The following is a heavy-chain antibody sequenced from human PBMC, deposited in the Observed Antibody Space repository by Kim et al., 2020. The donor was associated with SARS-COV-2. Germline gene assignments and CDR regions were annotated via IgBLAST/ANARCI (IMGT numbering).Heavy chain of an antibody. D-gene: IGHD3-22*01. V-gene: IGHV3-23*01. Sequence: GGSLRLSCAASGFTFSSYAMSWVRQAPGKGLEWVSAISGSGGSTYYADSVKGRFTISRDNSKNTLYLQMNSLRAEDTAVYYCARAKYYYDSSGYYGDYYYYYGMDVWGQGTTVTVSS. CDR2: ISGSGGST. J-gene: IGHJ6*02. CDR3: ARAKYYYDSSGYYGDYYYYYGMDV. CDR1: GFTFSSYA.